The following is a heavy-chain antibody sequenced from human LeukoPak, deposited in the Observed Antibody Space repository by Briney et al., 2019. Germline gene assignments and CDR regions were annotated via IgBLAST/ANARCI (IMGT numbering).Heavy chain of an antibody. J-gene: IGHJ4*02. CDR1: GFTFISYG. CDR3: ARREGGTALDY. V-gene: IGHV3-30*03. D-gene: IGHD1-26*01. Sequence: PGGSLRLSCAASGFTFISYGMHWVRQAPGKGLEWVAVISYDGSNKYYVDSVKGRFTISRDNSKNTLYLQMNSLRTEDTAVYYCARREGGTALDYWGQGTLVTVSS. CDR2: ISYDGSNK.